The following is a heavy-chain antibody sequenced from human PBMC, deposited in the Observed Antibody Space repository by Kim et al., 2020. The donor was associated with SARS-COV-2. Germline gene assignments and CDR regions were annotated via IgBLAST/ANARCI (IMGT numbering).Heavy chain of an antibody. CDR2: ISYDGSNK. D-gene: IGHD3-10*01. CDR1: GFTFSSYA. CDR3: ARGVWFGELWATRAH. V-gene: IGHV3-30*04. Sequence: GGSLRLSCAASGFTFSSYAMHWVRQAPGKGLEWVAVISYDGSNKYYADSVKGRFTISRDNSKNTLYLQMNSLRAEDTAVYYCARGVWFGELWATRAHWGQGTLVTVSS. J-gene: IGHJ4*02.